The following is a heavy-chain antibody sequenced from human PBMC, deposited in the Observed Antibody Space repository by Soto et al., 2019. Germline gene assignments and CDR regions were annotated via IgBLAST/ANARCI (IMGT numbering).Heavy chain of an antibody. CDR1: GFTFSTHW. CDR2: IWYDGSNK. Sequence: VQLVESGGGLVQPGGSLRLSCAASGFTFSTHWMHWVRQAPGKGLEWVAVIWYDGSNKYYADSVKGRFTISRDNSKNTLYLQMNSLRAEDTAVYYCARDRGFTVTYFDYWGQGTLVTVSS. V-gene: IGHV3-33*08. J-gene: IGHJ4*02. D-gene: IGHD4-17*01. CDR3: ARDRGFTVTYFDY.